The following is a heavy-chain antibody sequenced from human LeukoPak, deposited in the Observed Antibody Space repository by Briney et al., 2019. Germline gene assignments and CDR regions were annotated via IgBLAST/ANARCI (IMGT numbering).Heavy chain of an antibody. D-gene: IGHD2-15*01. CDR1: GVSIVSNYW. V-gene: IGHV4-4*03. CDR2: IHHSGST. Sequence: PPETLSLTCAVSGVSIVSNYWWNWVRQSPGKGLEWIGQIHHSGSTIYNPSLKSRVTMSVDKSRSQLSLKVDSVTAADSAVYYCARDCSGDGCYSRTLAIWGQGTMVIVSS. CDR3: ARDCSGDGCYSRTLAI. J-gene: IGHJ3*02.